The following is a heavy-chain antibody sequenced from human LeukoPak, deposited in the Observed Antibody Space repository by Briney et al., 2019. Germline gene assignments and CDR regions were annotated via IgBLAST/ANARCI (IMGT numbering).Heavy chain of an antibody. D-gene: IGHD2-15*01. Sequence: GGSLRLSCAASGFTFSTYSMNWVRQAPGKGLEWVSSIISSSSYIYYADSVKGRFTISRDNAKNSLYLQMNSLRVEDTAVYYCARDPQYCSGGSCYSFDYWGQGTLVTVSS. V-gene: IGHV3-21*01. CDR3: ARDPQYCSGGSCYSFDY. CDR2: IISSSSYI. CDR1: GFTFSTYS. J-gene: IGHJ4*02.